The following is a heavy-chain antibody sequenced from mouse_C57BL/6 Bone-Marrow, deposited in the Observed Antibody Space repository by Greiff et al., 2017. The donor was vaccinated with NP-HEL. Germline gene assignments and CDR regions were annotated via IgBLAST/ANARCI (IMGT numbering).Heavy chain of an antibody. V-gene: IGHV1-52*01. CDR1: GYTFTSYW. CDR3: ARTLHYGSSYPFAD. CDR2: IDPSDSEP. J-gene: IGHJ3*01. Sequence: QVQLQQPGAELVRPGSSVKLSCKASGYTFTSYWMHWVKQRPIQGLEWIGNIDPSDSEPHYNQKFKDKATLTVDKSSSTAYMQLSSLTSEDSAVYYCARTLHYGSSYPFADWGQGTLVTVSA. D-gene: IGHD1-1*01.